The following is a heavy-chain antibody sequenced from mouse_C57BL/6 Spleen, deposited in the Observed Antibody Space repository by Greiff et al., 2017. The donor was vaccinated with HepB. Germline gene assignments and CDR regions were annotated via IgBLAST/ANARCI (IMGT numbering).Heavy chain of an antibody. D-gene: IGHD1-1*01. CDR3: ARWEVVATDYFDY. CDR1: GYTFTSYW. Sequence: QVHVKQSGAELAKPGASVKLSCKASGYTFTSYWMHWVKQRPGQGLEWIGYINPSSGYTKYNQKFKDKATLTADKSSSTAYMQLSSLTYEDSAVYYCARWEVVATDYFDYWGQGTTLTVSS. V-gene: IGHV1-7*01. J-gene: IGHJ2*01. CDR2: INPSSGYT.